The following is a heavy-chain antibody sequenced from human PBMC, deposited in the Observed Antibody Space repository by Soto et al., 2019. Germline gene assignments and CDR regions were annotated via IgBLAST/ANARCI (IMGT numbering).Heavy chain of an antibody. V-gene: IGHV3-33*01. CDR3: ASQGATPSYYFDY. J-gene: IGHJ4*02. CDR1: GFTFSSYG. CDR2: IWYDGSNK. Sequence: GGSLRLSCAASGFTFSSYGMHWVRQAPGKGLEWVAVIWYDGSNKYYADSVKGRFTISRDNSKNTLYLQMNSLRAEDTAVYYCASQGATPSYYFDYWGQGTLVTVSS. D-gene: IGHD1-26*01.